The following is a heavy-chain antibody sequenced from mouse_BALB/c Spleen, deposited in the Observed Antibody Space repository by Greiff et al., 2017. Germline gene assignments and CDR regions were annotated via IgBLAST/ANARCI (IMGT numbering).Heavy chain of an antibody. CDR1: GFTFSSFG. D-gene: IGHD2-4*01. CDR3: ASGYDYDGKGFDY. J-gene: IGHJ2*01. V-gene: IGHV5-17*02. Sequence: EVMLVESGGGLVQPGGSRKLSCAASGFTFSSFGMHWVRQAPEKGLEWVAYISSGSSTIYYADTVKGRFTISRDNPKNTLFLQMTSLRSEDTAMYYCASGYDYDGKGFDYWGQGTTLTVSS. CDR2: ISSGSSTI.